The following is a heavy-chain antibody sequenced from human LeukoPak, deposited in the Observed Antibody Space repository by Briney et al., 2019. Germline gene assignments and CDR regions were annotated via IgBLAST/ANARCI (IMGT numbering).Heavy chain of an antibody. CDR1: GYTFTSYY. CDR3: ARVHTGARSQMNNWFDP. CDR2: INPSGGST. J-gene: IGHJ5*02. Sequence: GASVKVSCKASGYTFTSYYMHWVRQAPGQGLEWMGIINPSGGSTSYAQKFQGRVTMTRDTSTSTVYMELSSLRSEDTAVYYCARVHTGARSQMNNWFDPWGQGTLVTVSS. V-gene: IGHV1-46*03. D-gene: IGHD6-6*01.